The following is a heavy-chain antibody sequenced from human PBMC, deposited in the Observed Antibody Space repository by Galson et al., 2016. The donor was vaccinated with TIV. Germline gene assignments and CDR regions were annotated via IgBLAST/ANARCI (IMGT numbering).Heavy chain of an antibody. CDR3: TTYYYDSNDYFYFAY. CDR2: IRSKGNNYAT. V-gene: IGHV3-73*01. J-gene: IGHJ4*02. CDR1: GFTFSGSA. D-gene: IGHD3-22*01. Sequence: SLRLSCAASGFTFSGSAMNWVRQAPGKGLEWVGRIRSKGNNYATVFAASVKGRFTISRDDSKNTAYLQMNGLKAEDTAVYYCTTYYYDSNDYFYFAYWGQGTLVTVAS.